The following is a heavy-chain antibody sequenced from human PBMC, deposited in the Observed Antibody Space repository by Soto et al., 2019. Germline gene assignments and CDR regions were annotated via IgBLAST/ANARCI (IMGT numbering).Heavy chain of an antibody. V-gene: IGHV4-39*01. CDR1: GGSISSSSYY. Sequence: SETLSLTCAVSGGSISSSSYYWGWIRQPPGKGLEWIGSIYYSGSTYYNPSLKSRVTMSVDTSRKQFSLKLSSVIAADTAIYYCARLDNTGAYQSFDYWGQGTLVTVSS. CDR3: ARLDNTGAYQSFDY. J-gene: IGHJ4*02. D-gene: IGHD7-27*01. CDR2: IYYSGST.